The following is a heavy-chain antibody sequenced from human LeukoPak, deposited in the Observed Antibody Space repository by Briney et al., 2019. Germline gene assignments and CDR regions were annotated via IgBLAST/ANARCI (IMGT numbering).Heavy chain of an antibody. V-gene: IGHV4-59*01. Sequence: SETLSLTCTVSGDSISSYYWSWIRQPPGKGLEWIGYIYTSGSTYTSGATNYNPSLKSRVTISVDTSKNQFSLKLSSVTAADTAVYYCAREYYYGSGSYYRSLGYYGMDVWGQGTTVTVSS. D-gene: IGHD3-10*01. J-gene: IGHJ6*02. CDR3: AREYYYGSGSYYRSLGYYGMDV. CDR1: GDSISSYY. CDR2: IYTSGST.